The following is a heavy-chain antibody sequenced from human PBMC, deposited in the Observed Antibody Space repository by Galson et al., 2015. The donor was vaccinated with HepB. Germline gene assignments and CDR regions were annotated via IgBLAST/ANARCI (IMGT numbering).Heavy chain of an antibody. Sequence: PALVKPPQTLTLTCTFSGFSLSTSGVGVGWIRQPPGKALEWLALIYWDDDKRYSPSLKSRLTITKDTSKNQVVLTMTNMDPVDTATYYCARYFEGATIIDYWGQGTLVTVSS. CDR1: GFSLSTSGVG. CDR2: IYWDDDK. J-gene: IGHJ4*02. CDR3: ARYFEGATIIDY. V-gene: IGHV2-5*02. D-gene: IGHD5-12*01.